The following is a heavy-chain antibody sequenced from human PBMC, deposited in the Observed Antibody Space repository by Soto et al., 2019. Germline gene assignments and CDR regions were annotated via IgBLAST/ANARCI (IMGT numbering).Heavy chain of an antibody. J-gene: IGHJ4*02. CDR3: ATGISSGWSYFDY. CDR2: FDPEDGET. Sequence: ASVKVSCKVSGYTLTELSMHWVRQAPGKGLEWMGGFDPEDGETIYAQKFQGRVTMTEDTSTDTAYMELSILRSEDTAVYYCATGISSGWSYFDYWGQGTLVTVSS. V-gene: IGHV1-24*01. D-gene: IGHD6-19*01. CDR1: GYTLTELS.